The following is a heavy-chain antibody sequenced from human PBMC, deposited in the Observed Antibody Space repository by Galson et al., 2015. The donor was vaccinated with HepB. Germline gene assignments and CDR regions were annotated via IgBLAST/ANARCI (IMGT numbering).Heavy chain of an antibody. CDR1: GGSISSGDYY. V-gene: IGHV4-30-4*01. J-gene: IGHJ5*02. CDR3: ARGHCSGGSCYPHTGFDP. D-gene: IGHD2-15*01. Sequence: TLSLTCTVSGGSISSGDYYWSWIRQPPGKGLEWIGYIYYSGSTYYNPSLKSRVTISVDTSKNQFSLKLSSVTAADTAVYYCARGHCSGGSCYPHTGFDPWGQGTLVTVSS. CDR2: IYYSGST.